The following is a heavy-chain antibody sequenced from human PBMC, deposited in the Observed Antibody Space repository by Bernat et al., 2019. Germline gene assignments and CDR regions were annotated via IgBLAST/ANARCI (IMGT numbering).Heavy chain of an antibody. D-gene: IGHD4-17*01. CDR3: ARDHDYGDYVFDY. J-gene: IGHJ4*02. CDR2: ISYDGSNK. Sequence: QVQLVESGGGVVQPGRSLRLSCAAPGFTFISYAMHWVRQAPGKGLEWVAVISYDGSNKYYADSVKGRFTISRDNSKNTLYLQMNSLRAEDTAVYYCARDHDYGDYVFDYWGQGTLVTVSS. CDR1: GFTFISYA. V-gene: IGHV3-30-3*01.